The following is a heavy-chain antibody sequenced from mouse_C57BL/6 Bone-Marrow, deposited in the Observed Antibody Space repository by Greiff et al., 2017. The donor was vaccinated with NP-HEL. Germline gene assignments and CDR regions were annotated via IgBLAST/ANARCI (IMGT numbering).Heavy chain of an antibody. V-gene: IGHV5-4*01. CDR1: GFTFSSYA. CDR3: ARDRLRQDWFAY. CDR2: ISDGGSYT. J-gene: IGHJ3*01. Sequence: EVQVVESGGGLVKPGGSLKLSCAASGFTFSSYALSWVRQTPDKRLEWVATISDGGSYTYYPDNVKGRFTISRDNAKNNLYLQMSHLKSEDTAMYYCARDRLRQDWFAYWGQGTLVTVSA. D-gene: IGHD2-2*01.